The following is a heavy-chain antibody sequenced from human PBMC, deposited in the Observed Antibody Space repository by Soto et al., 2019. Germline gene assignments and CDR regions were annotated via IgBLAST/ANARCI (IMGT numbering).Heavy chain of an antibody. CDR3: AREGLLVLPDY. D-gene: IGHD6-13*01. CDR1: GYTFTNND. CDR2: ISPYSGKT. V-gene: IGHV1-18*01. J-gene: IGHJ4*02. Sequence: QIQLVQSGTEVRKPGASAKVSCKTSGYTFTNNDVCWVRQTPGQGLEWMGWISPYSGKTNYARKYKGRVTMTTDTSTSTVYMELTSLTADDTAVDYCAREGLLVLPDYWGQGTLVTVSS.